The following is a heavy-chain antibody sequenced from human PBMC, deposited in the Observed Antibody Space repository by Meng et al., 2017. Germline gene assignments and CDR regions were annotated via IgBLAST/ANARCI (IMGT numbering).Heavy chain of an antibody. CDR2: ISWDGGST. D-gene: IGHD4-17*01. CDR1: GFTFDDYA. V-gene: IGHV3-43D*03. Sequence: GESLKISCAASGFTFDDYAMHWVRQAPGKGLEWVSLISWDGGSTYYADSVKGRFTISRDNSKNSLYLQMNSLRAEDTALYYCAKDGYGDYYGMDVWGQGTTGTVSS. J-gene: IGHJ6*02. CDR3: AKDGYGDYYGMDV.